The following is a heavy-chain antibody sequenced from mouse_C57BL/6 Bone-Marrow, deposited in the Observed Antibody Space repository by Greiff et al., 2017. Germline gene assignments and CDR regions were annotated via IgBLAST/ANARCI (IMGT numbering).Heavy chain of an antibody. CDR3: ARWGLRRGSWFAY. D-gene: IGHD2-2*01. J-gene: IGHJ3*01. CDR1: GYTFTNYW. CDR2: IYPGGGYT. V-gene: IGHV1-63*01. Sequence: VQGVESGAELVRPGTSVKMSCKASGYTFTNYWIGWAKQRPGHGLEWIGDIYPGGGYTNYNEKFKGKATLTADKSSSTAYMQFSSLTSEDSAIYYCARWGLRRGSWFAYWGQGTLVTVSA.